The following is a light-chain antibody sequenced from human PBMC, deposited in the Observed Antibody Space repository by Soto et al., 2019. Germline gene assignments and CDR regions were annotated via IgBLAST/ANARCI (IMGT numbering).Light chain of an antibody. CDR2: DAS. V-gene: IGKV1-5*01. Sequence: DIQVTQYPSTLSATAGDRVTSTCRASQSISAWVAWYQKKPGKAPKLLIYDASNLASGVPSRFSGSGSGTEFTLTISNLQPADFATYYCQQYENYWTFGQGTKVDIK. CDR1: QSISAW. CDR3: QQYENYWT. J-gene: IGKJ1*01.